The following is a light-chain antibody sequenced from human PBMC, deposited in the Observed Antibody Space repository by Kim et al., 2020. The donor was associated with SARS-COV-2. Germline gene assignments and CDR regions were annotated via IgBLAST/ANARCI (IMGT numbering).Light chain of an antibody. Sequence: SPRDTPRSTCRGNNIGLKSVPWYQQQPGQPPVLFMYYDSDGPSGVPERFSGSNSGNTATLSISRVEAGDEDDYYCQVCDSSSDRLFGGGTQLTVL. V-gene: IGLV3-21*04. CDR3: QVCDSSSDRL. J-gene: IGLJ2*01. CDR1: NIGLKS. CDR2: YDS.